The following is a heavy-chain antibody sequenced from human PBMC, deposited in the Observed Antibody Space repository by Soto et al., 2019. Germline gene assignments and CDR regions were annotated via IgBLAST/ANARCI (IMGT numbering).Heavy chain of an antibody. CDR3: AKLLYGSGRYYYYGMDV. D-gene: IGHD3-10*01. J-gene: IGHJ6*02. Sequence: GGSLRLSCAASGFTFSSYAMSWVRQAPGKGLEWVSAISGSGGSTYYADSVKGRFTISRDNSKNTLYLQMNSLRAEDTAVYYCAKLLYGSGRYYYYGMDVWGQGTTVTVSS. V-gene: IGHV3-23*01. CDR1: GFTFSSYA. CDR2: ISGSGGST.